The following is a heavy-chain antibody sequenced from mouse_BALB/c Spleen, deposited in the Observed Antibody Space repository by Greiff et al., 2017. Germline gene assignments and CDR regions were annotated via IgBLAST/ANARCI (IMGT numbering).Heavy chain of an antibody. CDR3: ARSSDTTATWFAY. CDR1: GYAFSSYW. D-gene: IGHD1-2*01. J-gene: IGHJ3*01. CDR2: IYPGDGDT. Sequence: QVKLMESGAELVRPGSSVKISCKASGYAFSSYWMNWVKQRPGQGLEWIGQIYPGDGDTNYNGKFKGKATLTADKSSSTAYMQLSSLTSEDSAVYFCARSSDTTATWFAYWGQGTLVTVSA. V-gene: IGHV1-80*01.